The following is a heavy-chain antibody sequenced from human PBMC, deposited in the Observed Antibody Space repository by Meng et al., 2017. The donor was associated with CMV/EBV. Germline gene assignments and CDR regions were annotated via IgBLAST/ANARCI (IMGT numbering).Heavy chain of an antibody. V-gene: IGHV3-7*01. CDR1: GFTFSSYW. CDR2: IKQDGSEK. CDR3: ARDSPGGCSSTSCYQRPHKGGYYYGMDV. Sequence: GGSLRLSCAASGFTFSSYWMSWVRQAPGKGLEWVANIKQDGSEKYYVDSVKGRFTISRDNAKNSLYLKMNSLRAEDTTVYYCARDSPGGCSSTSCYQRPHKGGYYYGMDVWGQGTTVTVSS. D-gene: IGHD2-2*01. J-gene: IGHJ6*02.